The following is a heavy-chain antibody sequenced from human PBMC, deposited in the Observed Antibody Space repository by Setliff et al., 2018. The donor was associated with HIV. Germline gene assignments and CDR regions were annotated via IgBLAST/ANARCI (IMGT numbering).Heavy chain of an antibody. J-gene: IGHJ5*02. CDR1: GYTFTSDY. CDR2: INHAGNPT. Sequence: ASVKVSCKASGYTFTSDYIHWVRQAPGQGLEWMGIINHAGNPTRYAQKFQGRLTMTRDTSTNTVYMELSSLRSEDTAVYYCAKDIPGPAITSGRIKNWFDPWGEGTLVTVSS. CDR3: AKDIPGPAITSGRIKNWFDP. V-gene: IGHV1-46*01. D-gene: IGHD6-19*01.